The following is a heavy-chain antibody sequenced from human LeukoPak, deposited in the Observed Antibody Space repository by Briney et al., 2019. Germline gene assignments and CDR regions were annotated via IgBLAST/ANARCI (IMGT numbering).Heavy chain of an antibody. V-gene: IGHV4-39*07. D-gene: IGHD3-9*01. Sequence: SETLSLTCTVSGGSISSDDYWWGWIRQPPGRGLEWIGTIFYSGTTYYNPSLKSRVTISVDTSKNQFSLKLSSVTAADTAVYYCAAIRGAIFAFDIWGQGTMVTVSS. CDR1: GGSISSDDYW. CDR2: IFYSGTT. CDR3: AAIRGAIFAFDI. J-gene: IGHJ3*02.